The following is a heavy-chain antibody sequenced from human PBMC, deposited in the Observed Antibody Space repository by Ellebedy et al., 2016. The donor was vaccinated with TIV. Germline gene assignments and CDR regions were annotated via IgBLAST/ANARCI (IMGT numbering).Heavy chain of an antibody. D-gene: IGHD2-15*01. CDR1: YDSISSYY. CDR3: ARGGGGYCSGGSCFLSP. J-gene: IGHJ4*02. Sequence: MPSETLSLTCTVSYDSISSYYWSWIRQPPGKGLEWIGYIYYSGSTNYNPSLKSRVTISVDTSKNQFSLKLSSVTAADTAVYYCARGGGGYCSGGSCFLSPWGQGTLVTVSS. V-gene: IGHV4-59*12. CDR2: IYYSGST.